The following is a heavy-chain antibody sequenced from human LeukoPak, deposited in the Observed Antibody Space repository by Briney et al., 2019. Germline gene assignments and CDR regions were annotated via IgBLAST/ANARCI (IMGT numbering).Heavy chain of an antibody. CDR2: IIPIFGTA. V-gene: IGHV1-69*13. J-gene: IGHJ6*03. CDR1: GGTFSSYA. D-gene: IGHD3-10*01. CDR3: ARGVRGVVGTPYYYMDV. Sequence: ASVKVSCKASGGTFSSYAISWVRQAPGQGLEWMGGIIPIFGTANYAQKFQGRVTITADESTSTAYMELSNLRSEDTAVYYCARGVRGVVGTPYYYMDVWGKGTTVTISS.